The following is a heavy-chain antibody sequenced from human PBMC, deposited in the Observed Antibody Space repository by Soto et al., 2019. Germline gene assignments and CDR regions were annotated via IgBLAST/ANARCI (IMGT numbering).Heavy chain of an antibody. CDR2: ISGSGGST. J-gene: IGHJ5*02. D-gene: IGHD4-17*01. CDR1: GFTFSSYA. Sequence: PGGSLRLSCAASGFTFSSYAMSWVRQAPGKGLEWVSAISGSGGSTYYADSVKGRFTISRDNSKNTLYLQMNSLRAEDTAVYYCAEDSLDYPLNWFDPWGQGTLVTVSS. CDR3: AEDSLDYPLNWFDP. V-gene: IGHV3-23*01.